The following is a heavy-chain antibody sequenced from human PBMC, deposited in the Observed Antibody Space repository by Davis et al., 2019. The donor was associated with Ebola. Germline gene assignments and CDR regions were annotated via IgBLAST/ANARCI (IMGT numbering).Heavy chain of an antibody. CDR2: IYPGDSDT. V-gene: IGHV5-51*01. CDR3: ARTLSSGYRDRFDI. CDR1: GYNFARYW. Sequence: GESLKISCKVSGYNFARYWIGWVRQMPGKGLEWVGIIYPGDSDTRYSPSFQGQVTISGDKSISTAYLQWSSLKASDTAMYYCARTLSSGYRDRFDIWGQGTMVTVSS. D-gene: IGHD3-22*01. J-gene: IGHJ3*02.